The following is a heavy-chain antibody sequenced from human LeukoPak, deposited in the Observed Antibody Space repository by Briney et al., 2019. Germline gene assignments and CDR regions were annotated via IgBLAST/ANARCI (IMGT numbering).Heavy chain of an antibody. CDR2: PSGSGGST. CDR3: GIPPYGRDVYNYVHY. J-gene: IGHJ4*02. V-gene: IGHV3-23*01. CDR1: GLTFLHYS. Sequence: GGSLRLSCAAFGLTFLHYSMDSARQAAGKGLEWVSAPSGSGGSTYYADSVKGRFTIPRDNSKNTLYLQMNSRRDEDTPVYYCGIPPYGRDVYNYVHYWGQGTPVTVSS. D-gene: IGHD5-24*01.